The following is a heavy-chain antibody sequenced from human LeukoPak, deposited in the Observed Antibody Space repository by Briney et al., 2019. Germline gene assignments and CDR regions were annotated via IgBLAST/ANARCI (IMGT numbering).Heavy chain of an antibody. CDR2: IGTADDT. J-gene: IGHJ6*02. Sequence: PGGSLRLSCAASGFTFSGYGMHWVRQATGRGLDWVSAIGTADDTYYSDSVKGRFTIHRENAKNSFYLQMNSLRVEDTGVYYCAREADGMDVWGQGTTVTVSS. CDR1: GFTFSGYG. D-gene: IGHD6-25*01. V-gene: IGHV3-13*01. CDR3: AREADGMDV.